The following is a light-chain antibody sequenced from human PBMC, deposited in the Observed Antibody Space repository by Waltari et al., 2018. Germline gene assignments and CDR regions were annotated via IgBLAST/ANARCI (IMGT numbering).Light chain of an antibody. V-gene: IGLV2-8*01. CDR1: SSDIGDYDY. CDR2: EVI. J-gene: IGLJ1*01. CDR3: CSYAGTNNFYV. Sequence: SALTQPPSASGSPGESVTIPCTGTSSDIGDYDYVSWYQQHPGKAPKLMIYEVIKRPSGVPDRFSGSKSGNTASLTVSGLQAEDEADYYCCSYAGTNNFYVFGTGTKVTVL.